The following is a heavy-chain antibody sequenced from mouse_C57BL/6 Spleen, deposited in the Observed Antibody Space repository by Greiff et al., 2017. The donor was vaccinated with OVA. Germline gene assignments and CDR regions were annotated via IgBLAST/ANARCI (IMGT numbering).Heavy chain of an antibody. CDR2: IYPGSGST. V-gene: IGHV1-55*01. Sequence: QVHVKQPGAELVKPGASVKMSCKASGYTFTSYWITWVKQRPGQGLEWIGDIYPGSGSTNYNEKFKSKATLTVDTSSSTAYMQLSSLTSEDSAVYYCARCYGSSSYYFDYWGQGTTLTVSS. D-gene: IGHD1-1*01. CDR1: GYTFTSYW. CDR3: ARCYGSSSYYFDY. J-gene: IGHJ2*01.